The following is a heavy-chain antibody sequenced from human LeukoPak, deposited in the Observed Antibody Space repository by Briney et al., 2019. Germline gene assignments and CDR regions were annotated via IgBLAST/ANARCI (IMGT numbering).Heavy chain of an antibody. CDR2: ISGSGGST. CDR1: GFTFSSYA. V-gene: IGHV3-23*01. Sequence: GGSLRLSCAASGFTFSSYAMSWVRQAPGKGLEWVSAISGSGGSTYYADSVKGRFTISRDNSKNTLYLQMNSLRAEDTAVYYCAKALNHNYCSGGSCHTNLPFAFDIWGKGTMVTVSS. D-gene: IGHD2-15*01. J-gene: IGHJ3*02. CDR3: AKALNHNYCSGGSCHTNLPFAFDI.